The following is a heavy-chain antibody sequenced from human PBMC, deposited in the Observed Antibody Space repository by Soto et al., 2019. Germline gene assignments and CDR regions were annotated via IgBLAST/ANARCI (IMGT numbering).Heavy chain of an antibody. CDR2: INDDGITT. CDR1: GFTFNNYW. Sequence: EVQLVESGGGLVQPGGSLRLSCAASGFTFNNYWIHWVRQVPGKGLVWVLRINDDGITTNYADSEKGRCTISRNNDKNTVYLQLNSLRAEDAAVYYCARGGFSHWLLDLRGQGKLVTVSS. V-gene: IGHV3-74*01. J-gene: IGHJ4*02. CDR3: ARGGFSHWLLDL. D-gene: IGHD2-15*01.